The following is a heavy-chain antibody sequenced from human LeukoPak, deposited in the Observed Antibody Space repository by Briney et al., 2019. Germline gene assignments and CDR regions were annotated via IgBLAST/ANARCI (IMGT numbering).Heavy chain of an antibody. V-gene: IGHV1-24*01. CDR1: GYTLTELS. Sequence: ASVKVSCEVSGYTLTELSMHWVRQAPGKGLEWMGGFDPEDGETIYAQKFQGRVTMTEDTSTDTAYMELSSLRSEDTAVYYCATLPKSGYATFSPLDYWGQGTLVTVS. CDR2: FDPEDGET. D-gene: IGHD3-22*01. J-gene: IGHJ4*02. CDR3: ATLPKSGYATFSPLDY.